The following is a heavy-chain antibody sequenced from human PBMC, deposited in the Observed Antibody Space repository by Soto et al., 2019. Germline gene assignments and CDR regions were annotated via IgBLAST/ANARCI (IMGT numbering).Heavy chain of an antibody. CDR2: IIGDGSHT. D-gene: IGHD3-10*01. Sequence: EVQLVESGGGLVQPGGSLRLSCAASGFTFSTYWLHWVRQVPGKGLVWVSRIIGDGSHTSYADSVKGRFTISIDNAKNMLFLQMNSLRAEDTAVYYCASTITMVRGHGMDVWGQGTTVTVSS. CDR1: GFTFSTYW. J-gene: IGHJ6*02. V-gene: IGHV3-74*01. CDR3: ASTITMVRGHGMDV.